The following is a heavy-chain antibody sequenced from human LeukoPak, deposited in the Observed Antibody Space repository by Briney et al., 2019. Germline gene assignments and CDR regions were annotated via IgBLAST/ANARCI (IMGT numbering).Heavy chain of an antibody. Sequence: GASVKVSCKASGYTFTSYDINWVRQAPGQGLEWMGITDXIGGSTNYAQKFQGRVTMTRDTSTSTVYMELSSLRSEDSAVYYCARWXTXYLDYWGQGTLVTVSS. CDR1: GYTFTSYD. V-gene: IGHV1-46*01. J-gene: IGHJ4*02. CDR3: ARWXTXYLDY. CDR2: TDXIGGST.